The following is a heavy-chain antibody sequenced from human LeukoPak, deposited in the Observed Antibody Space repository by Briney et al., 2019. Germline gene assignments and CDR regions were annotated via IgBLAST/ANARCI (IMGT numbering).Heavy chain of an antibody. CDR2: IYYVGQS. CDR1: GSSIISASYY. J-gene: IGHJ5*02. V-gene: IGHV4-39*01. CDR3: ARGRTSSSWYLGT. Sequence: PSETLSLTCTVSGSSIISASYYWGWIRQSPGGGLEWLGSIYYVGQSDYKSSLKSRLTMSVDTSRNQFSLKLNSVTAADTAVYYCARGRTSSSWYLGTWGQGTLVTVSS. D-gene: IGHD6-13*01.